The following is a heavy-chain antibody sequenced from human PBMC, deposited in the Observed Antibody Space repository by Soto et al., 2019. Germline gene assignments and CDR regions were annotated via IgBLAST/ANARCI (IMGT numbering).Heavy chain of an antibody. Sequence: QVQLVQSGAEVKKPGASVKVSCKASGYTFTSYDINWVRQATGQGLEWMGWMNPNSGNTGYAQRFRGRVTMTRNTSISTAYMELSSLRSEDTAVYYCARERTGTTSMDVWGQGTTVTVSS. D-gene: IGHD1-1*01. CDR2: MNPNSGNT. J-gene: IGHJ6*02. CDR1: GYTFTSYD. CDR3: ARERTGTTSMDV. V-gene: IGHV1-8*01.